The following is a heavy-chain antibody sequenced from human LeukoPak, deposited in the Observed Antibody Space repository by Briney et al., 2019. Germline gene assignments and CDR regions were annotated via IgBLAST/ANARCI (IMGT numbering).Heavy chain of an antibody. V-gene: IGHV4-31*03. CDR1: GGSISSGGYY. CDR3: ARGGTIFGFIDY. D-gene: IGHD3-3*01. CDR2: IYYSGST. J-gene: IGHJ4*02. Sequence: PSETLSLTCTVSGGSISSGGYYWSWIRQHPGKGLEWIGYIYYSGSTYYNPSLKSRVTISVDTSKNQFSLKLSSVTAADTAVYYCARGGTIFGFIDYWGQGTLVTVSP.